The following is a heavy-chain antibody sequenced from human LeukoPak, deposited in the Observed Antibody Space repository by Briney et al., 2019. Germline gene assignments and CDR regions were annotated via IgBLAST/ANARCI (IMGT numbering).Heavy chain of an antibody. CDR1: GYSISSGYY. V-gene: IGHV4-38-2*02. CDR2: IYHSGST. J-gene: IGHJ3*02. CDR3: ASAHISGSYWEDAFDI. D-gene: IGHD1-26*01. Sequence: SETLPLTRTVSGYSISSGYYWGWIRQPPGKGLEWIGSIYHSGSTYYNPSLKSRVTISVDTSKNQFSLKLSSVTAADTAVYYCASAHISGSYWEDAFDIWGQGTMVTVSS.